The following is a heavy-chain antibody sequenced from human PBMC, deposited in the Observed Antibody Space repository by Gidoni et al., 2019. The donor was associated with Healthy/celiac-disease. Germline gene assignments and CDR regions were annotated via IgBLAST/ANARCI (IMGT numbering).Heavy chain of an antibody. Sequence: EVQRLEAGGGLVQPGGPLRLSCAASGITFSSYAMSWVRQAPGKGLECVSAIRGSGGSTYYADSVKGRFTISRDNSKNTLYLQMNSLRAEDTALYYCAKDVMGLCSSTSCSPMFDYWGQGTLVTVSS. CDR2: IRGSGGST. D-gene: IGHD2-2*01. CDR3: AKDVMGLCSSTSCSPMFDY. J-gene: IGHJ4*02. V-gene: IGHV3-23*01. CDR1: GITFSSYA.